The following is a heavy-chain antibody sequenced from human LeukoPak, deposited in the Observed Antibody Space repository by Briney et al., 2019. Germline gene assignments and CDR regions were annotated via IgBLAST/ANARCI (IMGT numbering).Heavy chain of an antibody. J-gene: IGHJ5*02. D-gene: IGHD6-13*01. Sequence: ASVKVSCKASGYTFTGHYMHWVRQAPGQGLEWMGRINPNTGAADYAQKFQGRVTMTRDASISTAYMEVHRLRSDDTAVCFCAREVGYSSSWYGWFDPWGQGTLVPVSS. CDR2: INPNTGAA. CDR3: AREVGYSSSWYGWFDP. V-gene: IGHV1-2*06. CDR1: GYTFTGHY.